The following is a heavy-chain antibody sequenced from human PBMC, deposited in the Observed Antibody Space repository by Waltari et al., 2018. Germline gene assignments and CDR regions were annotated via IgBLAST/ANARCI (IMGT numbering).Heavy chain of an antibody. CDR1: GFAFSSFW. CDR3: TRDSPSWI. CDR2: INSDGSDT. Sequence: EGQLVESGGGIVQPGGSLKLSCAASGFAFSSFWMHWVRQVPGQGLVWVSRINSDGSDTSYADSVRGRFTVSRDNAKNMVYLQMKSLRAEDTAIYYCTRDSPSWIWGQGTMVSVSS. J-gene: IGHJ3*02. V-gene: IGHV3-74*01.